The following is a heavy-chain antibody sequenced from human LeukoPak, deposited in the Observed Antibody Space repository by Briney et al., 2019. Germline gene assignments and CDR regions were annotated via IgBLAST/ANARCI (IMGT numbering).Heavy chain of an antibody. J-gene: IGHJ4*02. CDR3: AREPGIDFWSGYSYFDY. Sequence: PGGSLRLSCAASGFTFSSYAMHWVRQAPGKGLEWVAVISYDGSNKYYADSVKGRFTISRDNSKNTLYLQMNSLRAEDTAVYYCAREPGIDFWSGYSYFDYWGQGTLVTVSS. CDR2: ISYDGSNK. D-gene: IGHD3-3*01. V-gene: IGHV3-30-3*01. CDR1: GFTFSSYA.